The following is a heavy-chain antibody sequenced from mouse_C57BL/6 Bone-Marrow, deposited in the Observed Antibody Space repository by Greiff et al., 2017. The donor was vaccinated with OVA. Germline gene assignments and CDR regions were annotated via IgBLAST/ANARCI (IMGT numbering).Heavy chain of an antibody. CDR1: GYTFTDYY. CDR2: IYPGSGNT. Sequence: QVQLQQSGAELVRPGASVKLSCKASGYTFTDYYINWVKQRPGQGLEWIARIYPGSGNTYYNEKFKGKATLTAEKSSSTVYMQLSSLTSEDSAVYYCARSEGNAWYFDVWGKGTTVTVSS. CDR3: ARSEGNAWYFDV. D-gene: IGHD2-1*01. V-gene: IGHV1-76*01. J-gene: IGHJ1*03.